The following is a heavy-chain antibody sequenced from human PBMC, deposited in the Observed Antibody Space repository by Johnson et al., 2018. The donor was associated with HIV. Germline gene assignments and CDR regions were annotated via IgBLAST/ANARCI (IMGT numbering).Heavy chain of an antibody. D-gene: IGHD6-13*01. CDR3: AKSIAAAGTNAFDI. Sequence: MHLVESGGGVVRPGGSLRLSCAASGFIFDDYGMTWVRQVPGKGLEWVSGINWNGGSIGYADSVKGRFTISRDNAKNSLYLQMNSLRAEDTAVYYCAKSIAAAGTNAFDIWGQGTMVTVS. J-gene: IGHJ3*02. CDR1: GFIFDDYG. CDR2: INWNGGSI. V-gene: IGHV3-20*04.